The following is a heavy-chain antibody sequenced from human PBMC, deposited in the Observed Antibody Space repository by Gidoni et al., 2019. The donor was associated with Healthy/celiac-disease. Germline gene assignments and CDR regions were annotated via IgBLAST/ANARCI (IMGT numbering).Heavy chain of an antibody. D-gene: IGHD6-13*01. J-gene: IGHJ4*02. V-gene: IGHV4-34*01. CDR3: AREGYRLPSDY. CDR2: INHSGST. CDR1: GGSFSGYY. Sequence: GLLKPSETLSLTCAVYGGSFSGYYWSWIRQPPGKGLEWIGEINHSGSTNYNPSLKSRVTISVDTSKNQFSLKLSSVTAADTAVYYCAREGYRLPSDYWGQGTLVTVSS.